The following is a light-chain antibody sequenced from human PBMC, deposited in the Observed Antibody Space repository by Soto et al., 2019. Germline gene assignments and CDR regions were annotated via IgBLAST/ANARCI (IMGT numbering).Light chain of an antibody. CDR3: QQYKNWPTFT. CDR2: DAS. CDR1: QSVTSSY. V-gene: IGKV3-15*01. Sequence: IVLTQSADTLSLSPGESATLSCRPRQSVTSSYLAWYQLKPGQAPRLLIYDASTRATGIPARFSGSGCGTEFTLTISSLQSEDFAIYYGQQYKNWPTFTFGPGTKVDIK. J-gene: IGKJ3*01.